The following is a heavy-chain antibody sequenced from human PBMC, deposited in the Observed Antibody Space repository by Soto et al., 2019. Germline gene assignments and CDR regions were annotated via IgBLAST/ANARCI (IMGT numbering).Heavy chain of an antibody. CDR3: AIPANTVAYHFDT. V-gene: IGHV5-51*01. CDR2: IYPSDSDT. J-gene: IGHJ4*02. D-gene: IGHD4-17*01. Sequence: PGESLKISCQVSGYTFTIYWIGWVRQMPGKGLEWMGIIYPSDSDTRYSPSFQGQVTISADQSINTAYLQWDSLKASDTAIYYCAIPANTVAYHFDTWGQGPPVTVS. CDR1: GYTFTIYW.